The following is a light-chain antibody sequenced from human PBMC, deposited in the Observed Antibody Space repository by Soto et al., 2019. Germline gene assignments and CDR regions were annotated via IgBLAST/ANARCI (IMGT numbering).Light chain of an antibody. CDR2: EVI. CDR3: GSYAGRNNWV. Sequence: QSALTQPPSASGSPGQSVTISCTGTSSDVGGYNYVSWYQQHPGKAPKLMLYEVIRRPSGVPHRFSGSKSGNTASLTVSGLQAEDEANYYCGSYAGRNNWVFGGGTKLTVL. J-gene: IGLJ3*02. CDR1: SSDVGGYNY. V-gene: IGLV2-8*01.